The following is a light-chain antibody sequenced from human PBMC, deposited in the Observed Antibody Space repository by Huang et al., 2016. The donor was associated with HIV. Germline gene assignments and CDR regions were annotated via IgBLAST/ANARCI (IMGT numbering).Light chain of an antibody. Sequence: IVLTQSPGALSLSPGERATLSCRASQSVYSNYLAWYQQKPGQAPRRLIYAASSRAAGIPDRFSGSGSGTDFTLTISRLEPEDFALYYCHQYGSSPQTFGQGTKLDIK. J-gene: IGKJ2*01. CDR1: QSVYSNY. CDR2: AAS. CDR3: HQYGSSPQT. V-gene: IGKV3-20*01.